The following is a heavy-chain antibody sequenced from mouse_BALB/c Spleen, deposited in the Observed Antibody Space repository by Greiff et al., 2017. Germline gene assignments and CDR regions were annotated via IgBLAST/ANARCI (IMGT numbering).Heavy chain of an antibody. J-gene: IGHJ2*01. D-gene: IGHD2-14*01. V-gene: IGHV5-9-1*01. Sequence: EVMLVESGGGLVKPGGSLKLSCAASGFTFSSYAMSWVRQTPEKRLEWVATISSGGSYTYYPDSVKGRFTISRDNAKNTLYLQMSSLRSEDTAMYYCAREGDYRYDYWGQGTTLTVSS. CDR2: ISSGGSYT. CDR3: AREGDYRYDY. CDR1: GFTFSSYA.